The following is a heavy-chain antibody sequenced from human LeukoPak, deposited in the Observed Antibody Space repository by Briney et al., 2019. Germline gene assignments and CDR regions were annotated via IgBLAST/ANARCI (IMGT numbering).Heavy chain of an antibody. V-gene: IGHV4-34*01. D-gene: IGHD6-13*01. J-gene: IGHJ6*03. Sequence: SETLSLTCAVYGGSFNGYYWSWIRQPPGKGLEWIGEINHSGSTNYNPSLKSRVTISVDTSKNQFSLKLSSVTAADTAVYYCARAQIAAAGTYYMDVWGKGTTVTVSS. CDR2: INHSGST. CDR1: GGSFNGYY. CDR3: ARAQIAAAGTYYMDV.